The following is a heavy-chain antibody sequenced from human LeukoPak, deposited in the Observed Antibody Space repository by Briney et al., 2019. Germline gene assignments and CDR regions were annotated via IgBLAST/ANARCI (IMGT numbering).Heavy chain of an antibody. J-gene: IGHJ4*02. CDR3: ARDLGITCISTSCPPDY. V-gene: IGHV1-2*02. CDR2: INSNTGGT. D-gene: IGHD2-2*01. CDR1: GYIFTDYY. Sequence: ASVKVSCKASGYIFTDYYVHWVRQAPGQGLEWMGWINSNTGGTNYVQRFQGRVTMTRDTSISTLYMELSSLRSDDTAVYYCARDLGITCISTSCPPDYWGQVTLVTVSS.